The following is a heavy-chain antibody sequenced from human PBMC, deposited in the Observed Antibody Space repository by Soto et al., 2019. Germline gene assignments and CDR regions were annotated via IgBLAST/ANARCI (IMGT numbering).Heavy chain of an antibody. CDR2: IYYSGST. CDR1: GGSISSSSYY. Sequence: SETLSLTCTVSGGSISSSSYYWGWIRQPPGKGLEWIGSIYYSGSTYYNPSLKSRVTISVDTSKNQFSLKLSSVTAADTAVYYCARQEVDYYDSSGYYSPYYFDYWGQGTLVTVSS. J-gene: IGHJ4*02. V-gene: IGHV4-39*01. CDR3: ARQEVDYYDSSGYYSPYYFDY. D-gene: IGHD3-22*01.